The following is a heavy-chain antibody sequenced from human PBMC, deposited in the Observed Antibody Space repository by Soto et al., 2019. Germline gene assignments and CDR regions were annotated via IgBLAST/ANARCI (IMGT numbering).Heavy chain of an antibody. V-gene: IGHV3-30*03. D-gene: IGHD3-22*01. CDR3: AREIYDDYDSSGFDH. CDR2: ISNDGDDK. J-gene: IGHJ4*02. CDR1: GFTFNNYG. Sequence: GGSLRLSCAASGFTFNNYGIHWVRQAPGKGLEWVAVISNDGDDKYYADSVKGRFTISRDNAKNTLSLQMNSLRAEDTAVYYCAREIYDDYDSSGFDHWGQGTLVTVSS.